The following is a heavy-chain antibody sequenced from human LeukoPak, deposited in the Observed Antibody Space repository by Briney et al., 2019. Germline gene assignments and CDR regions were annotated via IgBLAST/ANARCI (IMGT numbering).Heavy chain of an antibody. CDR2: IYNSGRT. CDR3: VRGGYSYGYGLGLLDY. Sequence: SETLSLTCTVSGGSINSSFYWNWSRQPPGKGLEWIGYIYNSGRTNYNPSLKSRVTVSVDTSKNQFSLKLSSVTAADTAVYYCVRGGYSYGYGLGLLDYWGQGSLVTVSS. CDR1: GGSINSSFY. V-gene: IGHV4-59*01. J-gene: IGHJ4*02. D-gene: IGHD5-18*01.